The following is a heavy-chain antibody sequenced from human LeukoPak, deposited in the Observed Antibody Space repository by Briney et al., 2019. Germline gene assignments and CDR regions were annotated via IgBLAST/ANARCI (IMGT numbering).Heavy chain of an antibody. J-gene: IGHJ4*02. CDR2: INTDGSST. D-gene: IGHD3-16*01. V-gene: IGHV3-74*01. CDR3: ARGSDVWGRSFDY. CDR1: GFTFSAYW. Sequence: GGSLRLSCAASGFTFSAYWMHWVRQAPGKGLVWVSRINTDGSSTSYADSVKGRFTISRDNAKDTLYLQMNSLRAEDTAVYYCARGSDVWGRSFDYWGQGTLVTVSS.